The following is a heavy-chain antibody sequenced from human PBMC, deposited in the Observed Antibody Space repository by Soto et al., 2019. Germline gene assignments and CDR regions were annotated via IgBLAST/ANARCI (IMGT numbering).Heavy chain of an antibody. CDR1: GFTVSNNY. J-gene: IGHJ4*02. CDR3: ATYSSLDY. V-gene: IGHV3-53*02. D-gene: IGHD6-13*01. CDR2: IYSGGST. Sequence: EVQLVETGGGLIQPGGSLRLSCAASGFTVSNNYMSWVRQAPGKGLEWVSLIYSGGSTYYPDSVKGRFTISRDNSKNTLYLQMSSLRAEDTAVYYCATYSSLDYWGQGTLVTVSS.